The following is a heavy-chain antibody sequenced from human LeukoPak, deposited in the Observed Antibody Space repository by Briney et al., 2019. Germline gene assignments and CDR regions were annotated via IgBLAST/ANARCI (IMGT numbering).Heavy chain of an antibody. V-gene: IGHV1-46*01. J-gene: IGHJ4*02. CDR2: INPSGGST. Sequence: ASVKVSCKASGYTFIAYYIHWVRQAPGQGLEWMGIINPSGGSTTYARNFQGRVTMTRDTSTSAVYMELSSLGSEDTAVYYCARGGSLAVAPHLYYLDYWGQGTLVTVSS. CDR3: ARGGSLAVAPHLYYLDY. CDR1: GYTFIAYY. D-gene: IGHD6-19*01.